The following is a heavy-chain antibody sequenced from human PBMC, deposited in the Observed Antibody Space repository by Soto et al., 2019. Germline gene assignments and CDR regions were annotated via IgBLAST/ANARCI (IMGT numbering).Heavy chain of an antibody. J-gene: IGHJ4*02. CDR3: TTRFDGFGSFEY. CDR2: IYHSGST. CDR1: GGSISSNRW. V-gene: IGHV4-4*02. Sequence: SETLSLTCAVSGGSISSNRWWIWVRQPPGKGLEWIGDIYHSGSTGYTPALKSRVTMSVDKSKNLFSLELTSVTAADTAIYYCTTRFDGFGSFEYWGWGTLVTVSS. D-gene: IGHD3-10*01.